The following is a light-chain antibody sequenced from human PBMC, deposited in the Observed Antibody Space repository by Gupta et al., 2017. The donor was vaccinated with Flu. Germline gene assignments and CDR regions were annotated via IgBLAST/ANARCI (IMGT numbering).Light chain of an antibody. V-gene: IGLV4-60*02. CDR2: YDHSVEY. CDR1: NRYS. J-gene: IGLJ3*02. Sequence: NRYSIAWHQQQPGKAPLYLMRYDHSVEYIQGSGVPDFFSNYSIRDFRYLTISNLQYEDDADCYCETCDTHIRVFGGGTKVTVL. CDR3: ETCDTHIRV.